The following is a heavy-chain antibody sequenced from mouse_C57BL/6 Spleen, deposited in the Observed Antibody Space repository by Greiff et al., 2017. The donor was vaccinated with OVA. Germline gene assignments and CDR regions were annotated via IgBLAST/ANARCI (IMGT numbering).Heavy chain of an antibody. V-gene: IGHV2-5*01. Sequence: QVQLQQSGPGLVQPSQSLSITCTVSGFSLPSYGVHWVRQSPGKGLEWLGVICRGGSPDYNTPFMSSLTITKDNSKSQVFFKMNSLQADDTAIYYGAKNTPCYGSSYDAMDYWGQGTSVTVS. J-gene: IGHJ4*01. D-gene: IGHD1-1*01. CDR3: AKNTPCYGSSYDAMDY. CDR1: GFSLPSYG. CDR2: ICRGGSP.